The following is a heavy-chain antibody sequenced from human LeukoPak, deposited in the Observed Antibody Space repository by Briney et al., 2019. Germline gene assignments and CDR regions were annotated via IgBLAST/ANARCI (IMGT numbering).Heavy chain of an antibody. V-gene: IGHV3-23*01. J-gene: IGHJ3*02. D-gene: IGHD5-18*01. CDR2: ISGSGGST. CDR1: GFTFSSYG. Sequence: PGGSLRLSCAASGFTFSSYGMSWVPQAPGKGLEWLSAISGSGGSTDYADSVKGRFTVSRDNSKNTLYLQMNSLRAEDTAVYYCAKDLNGYNYGSYAFDIWGQGTMVTVSS. CDR3: AKDLNGYNYGSYAFDI.